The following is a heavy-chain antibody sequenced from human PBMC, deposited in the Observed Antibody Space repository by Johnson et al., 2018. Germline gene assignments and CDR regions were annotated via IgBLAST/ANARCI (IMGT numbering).Heavy chain of an antibody. V-gene: IGHV5-51*01. CDR2: IYPGDSDT. CDR3: ARHLGCSGGSCYGNDAFDI. Sequence: VQLVESGAEVKKPGESLKISCKGSGNNFTTYWIGWVRQMPGKGLEWMGIIYPGDSDTRYSPSFQGQVIISADKSLSTAYLRWSSLKASDTALYYFARHLGCSGGSCYGNDAFDIWGQGTMVTVSS. J-gene: IGHJ3*02. CDR1: GNNFTTYW. D-gene: IGHD2-15*01.